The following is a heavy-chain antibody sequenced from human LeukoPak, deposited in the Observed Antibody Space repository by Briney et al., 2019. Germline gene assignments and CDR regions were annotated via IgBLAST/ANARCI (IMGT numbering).Heavy chain of an antibody. CDR2: ISYSGST. Sequence: SETLSLTCTVSGGSISSGAYYWSWIRQHPGKGLEWTGYISYSGSTYYNPSLKSRLTISVDTSKNQFSLKLSSVTAADTAVYYCASLGDTAMAVDYWGQGTLVTVSS. CDR1: GGSISSGAYY. D-gene: IGHD5-18*01. J-gene: IGHJ4*02. V-gene: IGHV4-31*03. CDR3: ASLGDTAMAVDY.